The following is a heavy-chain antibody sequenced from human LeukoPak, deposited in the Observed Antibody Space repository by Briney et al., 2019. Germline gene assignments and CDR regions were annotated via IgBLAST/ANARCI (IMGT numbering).Heavy chain of an antibody. V-gene: IGHV4-59*01. Sequence: SETLSLTCTVSGGSISSYYWSWIRQPSGKGLEWIGYIYYSGSTNYNPSLKSRVTISVDTSKNQFSLKLSSVTAADTAVYYCARAHYYDSSGYNWFDPWGQGTLVTVSS. CDR1: GGSISSYY. CDR3: ARAHYYDSSGYNWFDP. D-gene: IGHD3-22*01. J-gene: IGHJ5*02. CDR2: IYYSGST.